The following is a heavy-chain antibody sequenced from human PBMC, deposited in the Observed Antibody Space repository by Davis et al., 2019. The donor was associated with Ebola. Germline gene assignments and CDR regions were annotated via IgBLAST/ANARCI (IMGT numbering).Heavy chain of an antibody. CDR3: ARGEDNYGWTSGWYFDP. D-gene: IGHD6-19*01. V-gene: IGHV5-51*01. CDR2: IYTGDSDT. CDR1: GNSFTSHW. Sequence: GESLKISCQDSGNSFTSHWIGWVRQMPGKGLDWMGIIYTGDSDTRYSPSFRGQVTISADKSISTAYLQWSSLKASDSATYYCARGEDNYGWTSGWYFDPWGQGTLVTVSS. J-gene: IGHJ5*02.